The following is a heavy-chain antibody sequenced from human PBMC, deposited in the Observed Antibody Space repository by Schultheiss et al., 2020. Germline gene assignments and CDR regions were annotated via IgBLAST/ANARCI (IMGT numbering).Heavy chain of an antibody. CDR2: ISYDGSNK. CDR3: ANPRPILLVRGGQYNWFDP. D-gene: IGHD3-10*01. Sequence: GGSLRLSCSGSGFTFSSYGMHWVRQAPGKGLEWVAVISYDGSNKYYADSVKGRFTISRDNSKNTLYLQMNSLRAEDTAVYYCANPRPILLVRGGQYNWFDPWGQGTLVTGSS. V-gene: IGHV3-30*18. CDR1: GFTFSSYG. J-gene: IGHJ5*02.